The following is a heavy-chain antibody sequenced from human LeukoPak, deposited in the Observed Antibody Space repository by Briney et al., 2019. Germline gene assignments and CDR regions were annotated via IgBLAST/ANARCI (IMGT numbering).Heavy chain of an antibody. CDR1: GVSISSYY. CDR3: ARLAAISGSDYPYD. V-gene: IGHV4-59*08. CDR2: IFYSGNT. Sequence: PSETLSLTCTVSGVSISSYYWSWIRQPPGKGLEWIGYIFYSGNTIYNPSLRSRVTISADTSKNHFSLRLRSVTAADTAVYYCARLAAISGSDYPYDWGQGTLVTVSS. D-gene: IGHD1-26*01. J-gene: IGHJ4*02.